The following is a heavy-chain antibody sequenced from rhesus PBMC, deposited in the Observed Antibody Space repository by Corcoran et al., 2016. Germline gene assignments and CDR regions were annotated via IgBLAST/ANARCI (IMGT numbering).Heavy chain of an antibody. CDR1: GGSLSRTY. V-gene: IGHV4-160*01. D-gene: IGHD3-22*01. CDR2: IYGSGGST. J-gene: IGHJ4*01. CDR3: ARNLNWSDYYFDY. Sequence: QVQLQESGPGLVKPSETLSLTCAVSGGSLSRTYWCWIRQPPGPGREWIGRIYGSGGSTDYNPSIKSRVTISTDTSKNQFSRKLSSVTAADTAVYYCARNLNWSDYYFDYWGQGVLVTVSS.